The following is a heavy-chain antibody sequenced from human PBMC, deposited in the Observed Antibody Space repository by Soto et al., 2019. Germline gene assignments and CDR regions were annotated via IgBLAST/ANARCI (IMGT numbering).Heavy chain of an antibody. CDR2: IYYSGIT. J-gene: IGHJ6*02. CDR3: ARDQNGCSSTTCSGVDV. CDR1: GGSISSSEYY. V-gene: IGHV4-30-4*01. Sequence: SETLSLTCTVSGGSISSSEYYWSWIRQPPGKGLEWIGYIYYSGITYYNPSLKSRIIISVDTSKNQFSLKLSSVTAADSAVYYCARDQNGCSSTTCSGVDVWGQGTTVTVSS. D-gene: IGHD2-2*01.